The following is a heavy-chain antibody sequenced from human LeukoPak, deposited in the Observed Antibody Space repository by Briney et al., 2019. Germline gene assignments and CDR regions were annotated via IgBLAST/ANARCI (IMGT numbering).Heavy chain of an antibody. CDR2: ISDTTSST. J-gene: IGHJ5*02. CDR1: GFSLSRYV. CDR3: AKTYCSRGPCRSYLPYYSYS. Sequence: GGSLRLSCAASGFSLSRYVMSWVRQAPGRGLEWVSTISDTTSSTYYADSVKGRFTIFRDNSKNTLYLQMSSLRAEDTAEYYCAKTYCSRGPCRSYLPYYSYSWGLGNLVTVSS. D-gene: IGHD3-16*01. V-gene: IGHV3-23*01.